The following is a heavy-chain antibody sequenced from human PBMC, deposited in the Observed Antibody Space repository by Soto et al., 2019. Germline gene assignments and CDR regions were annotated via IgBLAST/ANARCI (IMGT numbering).Heavy chain of an antibody. CDR3: ARDWGHYYDSSGLAFDI. J-gene: IGHJ3*02. D-gene: IGHD3-22*01. CDR1: GYTFTSYA. V-gene: IGHV1-3*01. Sequence: GASVKVSCKASGYTFTSYAMHWVRQAPGQRLEWMGWINAGNGNTKYSQKFQGRVTITRDTSASTAYMELSSLRSEDTAVYYCARDWGHYYDSSGLAFDIWGQGTMVTVSS. CDR2: INAGNGNT.